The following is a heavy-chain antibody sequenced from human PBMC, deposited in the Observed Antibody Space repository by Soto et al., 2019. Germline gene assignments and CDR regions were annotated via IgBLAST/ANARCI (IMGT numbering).Heavy chain of an antibody. V-gene: IGHV3-11*06. CDR1: GFTFSDYY. CDR2: SSNSGTFA. J-gene: IGHJ4*02. Sequence: QVQLVGSGGGVVKPGGSLRLSCAASGFTFSDYYMSWIRQDPGKGLEWISYSSNSGTFARYADSVKGRFSISRDNAKNSLYLQIDSLRGEDTAIYYCARSGDNYNLLDYWGQGTPVTVSS. D-gene: IGHD1-1*01. CDR3: ARSGDNYNLLDY.